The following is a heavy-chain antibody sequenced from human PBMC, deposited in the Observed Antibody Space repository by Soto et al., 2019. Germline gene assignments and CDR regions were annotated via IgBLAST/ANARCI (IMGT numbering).Heavy chain of an antibody. Sequence: GASVKVSCKASGYTFTSYYMHWVRQAPGQGLEWMGIINPSGGSTSYAQKFQGRVTMTRDTSTSTVYMELSSLRSEDTAVYYCARDGADGDYQYYYYYYGMDVWGQGTTVTVSS. V-gene: IGHV1-46*01. CDR2: INPSGGST. CDR1: GYTFTSYY. CDR3: ARDGADGDYQYYYYYYGMDV. J-gene: IGHJ6*02. D-gene: IGHD4-17*01.